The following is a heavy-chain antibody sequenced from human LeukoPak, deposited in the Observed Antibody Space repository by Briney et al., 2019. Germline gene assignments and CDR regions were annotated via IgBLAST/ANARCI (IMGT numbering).Heavy chain of an antibody. CDR3: ARLTGVTTRTQVQAGLLGY. CDR1: GFTFSSYS. CDR2: ISSSSSYI. V-gene: IGHV3-21*01. Sequence: GGSLRLSCAASGFTFSSYSMNWVRQAPGKGLEWVSSISSSSSYIYYADSVKGRFTISRDNAKNSLYLQMNSLRAEDTAVYYCARLTGVTTRTQVQAGLLGYWGQGTLVTVSS. J-gene: IGHJ4*02. D-gene: IGHD4-17*01.